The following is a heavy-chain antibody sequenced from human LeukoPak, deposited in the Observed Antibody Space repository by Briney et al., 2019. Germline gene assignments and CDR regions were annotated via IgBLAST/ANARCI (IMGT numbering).Heavy chain of an antibody. Sequence: GASVKVSCKASVGTFSSYAISWVRQAPGQGLEGMGWISAYNGNTNYAQKLQGRVTMTTDTSTSTAYMELRSLRSDDTAVYYCARSVSGSYYLTEDYWGQGTLVTVSS. D-gene: IGHD3-10*01. V-gene: IGHV1-18*01. CDR3: ARSVSGSYYLTEDY. CDR2: ISAYNGNT. J-gene: IGHJ4*02. CDR1: VGTFSSYA.